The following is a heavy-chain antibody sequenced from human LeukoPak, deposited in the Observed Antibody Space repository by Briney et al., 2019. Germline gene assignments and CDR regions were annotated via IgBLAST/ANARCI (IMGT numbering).Heavy chain of an antibody. Sequence: SETLSLTCAVSGYSISSGYYWGWIRQPPGKGLEWIGEINHSGSTNYNPSLKSRVTISVDTSKNQFSLKLSSVTAADTAVYYCARGKGISAAYLVDVWGKGTTVTVSS. CDR2: INHSGST. CDR1: GYSISSGYY. V-gene: IGHV4-38-2*01. J-gene: IGHJ6*04. CDR3: ARGKGISAAYLVDV. D-gene: IGHD6-13*01.